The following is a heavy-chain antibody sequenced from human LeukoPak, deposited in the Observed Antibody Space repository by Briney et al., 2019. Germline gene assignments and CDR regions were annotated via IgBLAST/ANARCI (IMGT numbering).Heavy chain of an antibody. CDR3: ARDTPVPTIIPGV. Sequence: GGSLRLSCAASGFTFDDYTMHWVRQAPGKGLEWVSLISWDGGSTYYADSVKGRFTISRDNSKNSLYLQMNSLRHDDTAVYYCARDTPVPTIIPGVWGQGTLVAVSS. D-gene: IGHD2-2*01. CDR1: GFTFDDYT. CDR2: ISWDGGST. J-gene: IGHJ4*02. V-gene: IGHV3-43*01.